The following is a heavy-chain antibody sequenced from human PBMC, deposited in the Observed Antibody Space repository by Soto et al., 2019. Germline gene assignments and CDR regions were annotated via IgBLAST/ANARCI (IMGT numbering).Heavy chain of an antibody. CDR1: GFNVTNTY. CDR2: IYRGIST. CDR3: ARDRGDSSRGDYFDI. Sequence: PGGSLRLSCAASGFNVTNTYMSWVRQAPGKGLEWVSFIYRGISTFYADSVKSRFTASRDDSKNKVSLQMNSLSAEDTAVYSCARDRGDSSRGDYFDIWGQGTMVTVSS. D-gene: IGHD5-12*01. J-gene: IGHJ3*02. V-gene: IGHV3-53*01.